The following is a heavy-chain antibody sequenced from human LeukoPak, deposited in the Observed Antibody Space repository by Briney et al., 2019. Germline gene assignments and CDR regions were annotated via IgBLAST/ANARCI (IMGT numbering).Heavy chain of an antibody. Sequence: GSLRLSCAASGFTFSSYSMNWVRQPPGKGLEWIGEINHSGSTNYNPSLKSRVTISVDTSKNQFSLKLSSVTAADTAVYYCARGGYTLFDYWGQGTLVTVSS. CDR1: GFTFSSYS. D-gene: IGHD5-24*01. CDR3: ARGGYTLFDY. CDR2: INHSGST. J-gene: IGHJ4*02. V-gene: IGHV4-34*01.